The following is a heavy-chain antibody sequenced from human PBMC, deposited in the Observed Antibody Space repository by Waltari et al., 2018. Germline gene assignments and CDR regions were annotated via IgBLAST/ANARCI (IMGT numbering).Heavy chain of an antibody. CDR1: GYSFTSFD. CDR3: AREFYYSDAFTGV. CDR2: MNPDSGNT. V-gene: IGHV1-8*01. J-gene: IGHJ4*02. Sequence: VQLVQSGAEVKKPGASVKVSCKASGYSFTSFDIYWVRQAAGQGLEGMGWMNPDSGNTGYAEKVQGRVTMTRDTSISTAYMELSSLRSEDTAVYYCAREFYYSDAFTGVWGQGTLVTVSS. D-gene: IGHD4-17*01.